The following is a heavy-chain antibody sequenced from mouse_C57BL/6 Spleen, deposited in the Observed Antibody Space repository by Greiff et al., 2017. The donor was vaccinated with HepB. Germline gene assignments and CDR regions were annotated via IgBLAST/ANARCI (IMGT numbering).Heavy chain of an antibody. CDR1: GYAFTNYL. Sequence: QVQLQQSGAELVRPGTSVKVSCKASGYAFTNYLIEWVKQRPGQGLEWIGVINPGSGGTNYNEKFKGKETLTADKSSSTAYMQLSSLTSEDSAVYFCARSTITTVVDFDYWGQGTTLTVSS. CDR2: INPGSGGT. V-gene: IGHV1-54*01. J-gene: IGHJ2*01. CDR3: ARSTITTVVDFDY. D-gene: IGHD1-1*01.